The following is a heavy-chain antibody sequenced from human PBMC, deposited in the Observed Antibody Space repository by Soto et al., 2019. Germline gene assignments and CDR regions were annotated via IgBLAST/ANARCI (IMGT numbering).Heavy chain of an antibody. Sequence: QVQLQQWGAGLLNPSETLSLTCAVSGGSFSGYYWTWIRQPPGTGLEWIGEINHSGSTNYNPSLKSRVTISVDTSKNPFSLKLTSVTAADTAVYYCARDKITGLFDYWGQGPLVTVSS. CDR1: GGSFSGYY. CDR3: ARDKITGLFDY. J-gene: IGHJ4*02. V-gene: IGHV4-34*01. D-gene: IGHD2-8*02. CDR2: INHSGST.